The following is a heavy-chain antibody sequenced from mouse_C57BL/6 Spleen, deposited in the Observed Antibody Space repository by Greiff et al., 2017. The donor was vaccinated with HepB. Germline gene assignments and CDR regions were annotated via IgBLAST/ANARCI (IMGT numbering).Heavy chain of an antibody. D-gene: IGHD1-1*01. CDR1: GYTFTSYW. Sequence: QVQLQQPGAELVKPGASVKLSCKASGYTFTSYWMHWVKQRPGQGLEWIGMIHPNSGSTNYNEKFKSKATLTVDKSSSTAYMQLSSLTSEDSAVYYCARGETTTVVAETYWGQGTLVTVSA. J-gene: IGHJ3*01. CDR2: IHPNSGST. V-gene: IGHV1-64*01. CDR3: ARGETTTVVAETY.